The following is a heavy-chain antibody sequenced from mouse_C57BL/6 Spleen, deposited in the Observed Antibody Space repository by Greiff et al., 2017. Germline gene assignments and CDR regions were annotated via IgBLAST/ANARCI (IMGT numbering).Heavy chain of an antibody. Sequence: EVHLVESGGGLVQPGGSLSLSCAASGFTFTDYYMSWVRQPPGKALEWLGFLRNKANGYTTEYSASVKGRFTISRDNAQSILYLQMNALRAEDSATYDCASLIYYDYDGWFADWGQGTLVTVSA. CDR1: GFTFTDYY. V-gene: IGHV7-3*01. J-gene: IGHJ3*01. CDR3: ASLIYYDYDGWFAD. D-gene: IGHD2-4*01. CDR2: LRNKANGYTT.